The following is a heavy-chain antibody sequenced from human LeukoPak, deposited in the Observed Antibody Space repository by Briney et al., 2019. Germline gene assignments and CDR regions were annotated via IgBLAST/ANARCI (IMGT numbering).Heavy chain of an antibody. CDR3: ARGAPPQLLWFGESGYYFDY. D-gene: IGHD3-10*01. CDR2: IYSGGST. CDR1: GFTFSNHW. V-gene: IGHV3-53*01. Sequence: GGSLRLSCAAPGFTFSNHWMHWVRQVPGKGLVWVSVIYSGGSTYYADSVKGRFTISRDNSKNTLYLQMNSLRAEDTAVYYCARGAPPQLLWFGESGYYFDYWGQGTLVTVSS. J-gene: IGHJ4*02.